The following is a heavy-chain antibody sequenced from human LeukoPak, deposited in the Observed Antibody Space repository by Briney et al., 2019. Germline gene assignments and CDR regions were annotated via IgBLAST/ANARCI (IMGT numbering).Heavy chain of an antibody. CDR3: ARPPRGRKYFQH. CDR1: GGSFSDYY. J-gene: IGHJ1*01. CDR2: INHSGST. V-gene: IGHV4-34*01. Sequence: SETLSLTCAVYGGSFSDYYWSWIRQPPGKGLEWIGEINHSGSTNYNPSLKSRVTISVDTSKNQFSLKLSSVTAADTAVYYCARPPRGRKYFQHWGQGTLVTVSS.